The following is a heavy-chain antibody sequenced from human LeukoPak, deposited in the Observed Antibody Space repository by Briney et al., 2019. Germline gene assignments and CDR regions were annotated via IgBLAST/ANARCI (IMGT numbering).Heavy chain of an antibody. Sequence: GGSLRLSSAASGFTVSSNYMSWVRQAPGKGLEWVSVIYSGGSTYYADSVKGRFTISRDNSKNTLYLQMNSLRAEDTAVYYCAREGITDFDYWGQGTLVTVSS. CDR1: GFTVSSNY. CDR3: AREGITDFDY. D-gene: IGHD3-10*01. V-gene: IGHV3-66*01. CDR2: IYSGGST. J-gene: IGHJ4*02.